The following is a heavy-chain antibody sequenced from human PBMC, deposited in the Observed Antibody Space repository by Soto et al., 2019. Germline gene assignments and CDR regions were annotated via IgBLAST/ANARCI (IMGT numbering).Heavy chain of an antibody. CDR2: INAGNGNT. CDR3: TRNLYNTGDFDH. D-gene: IGHD1-20*01. CDR1: GYTFTAYN. J-gene: IGHJ4*02. Sequence: ASVKVSCKAFGYTFTAYNIHWLRQAPGQGLEWMGWINAGNGNTRSSRKFQGRVIITRDTSRGTAYMELSSLTSEDTAVYYCTRNLYNTGDFDHWGQGTLVTVSS. V-gene: IGHV1-3*01.